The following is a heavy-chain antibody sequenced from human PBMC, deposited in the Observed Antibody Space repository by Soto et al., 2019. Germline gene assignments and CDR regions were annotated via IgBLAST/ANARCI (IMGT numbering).Heavy chain of an antibody. Sequence: GGSLRLSCAASGFTFSSYWMSWVRQAPGKGLEWVANIKQDGSEKYYVDSVKGRFTISRDNAKNSLYLQMNSLRAEDTAVYFCARDNGGVIVSRAFDIWGQGTMVTVSS. CDR3: ARDNGGVIVSRAFDI. CDR2: IKQDGSEK. D-gene: IGHD3-16*02. CDR1: GFTFSSYW. J-gene: IGHJ3*02. V-gene: IGHV3-7*01.